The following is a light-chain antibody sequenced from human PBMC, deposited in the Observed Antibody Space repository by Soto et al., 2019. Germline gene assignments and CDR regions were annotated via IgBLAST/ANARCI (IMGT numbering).Light chain of an antibody. J-gene: IGLJ2*01. CDR1: SSNIGSNY. CDR3: ATWDDSLNSPL. Sequence: HSVLTQPPSASGTPGQRVTISCSGRSSNIGSNYVYWYQQFPGTAPKLLIYKNNERPSGVPDRFSGSKSGTSASLAISGLRSEDEADYYCATWDDSLNSPLFGGGTKLTVL. CDR2: KNN. V-gene: IGLV1-47*01.